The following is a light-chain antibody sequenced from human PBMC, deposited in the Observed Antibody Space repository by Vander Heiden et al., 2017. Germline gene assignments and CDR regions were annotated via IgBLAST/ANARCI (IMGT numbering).Light chain of an antibody. J-gene: IGLJ1*01. CDR2: NVS. Sequence: QSALTQPASVPGSPGQSITISCTGTSRDIGGYNYVSWFQQHPGKAPKLMIYNVSDRPSGVSNRFSGSKSGNTASLTISGLQAEDEADYYCSSYTSSRTYVFGSGTKVTVL. CDR1: SRDIGGYNY. CDR3: SSYTSSRTYV. V-gene: IGLV2-14*01.